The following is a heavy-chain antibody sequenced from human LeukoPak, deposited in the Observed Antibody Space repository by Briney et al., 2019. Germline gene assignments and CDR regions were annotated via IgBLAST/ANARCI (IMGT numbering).Heavy chain of an antibody. CDR1: GFTFSDYE. Sequence: GGSLRLSCAASGFTFSDYEMNWVRQALGEGVGWLSYIISGGYTADYADSVKGRFTISRDNAKNSVYLQMHSLRAEDTGLYYCARSKRDIVATIGYWGQGTLVAVSS. D-gene: IGHD5-12*01. CDR2: IISGGYTA. J-gene: IGHJ4*02. CDR3: ARSKRDIVATIGY. V-gene: IGHV3-48*03.